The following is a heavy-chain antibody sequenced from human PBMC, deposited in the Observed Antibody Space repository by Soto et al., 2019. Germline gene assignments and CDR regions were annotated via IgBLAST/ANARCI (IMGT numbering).Heavy chain of an antibody. J-gene: IGHJ6*02. CDR3: ARDAAAAGFGYYYYYYGMGV. CDR1: GFTFSSYW. CDR2: INSDGSST. D-gene: IGHD6-13*01. Sequence: PGGSLRLSCAASGFTFSSYWMHWVRQAPGKGLVWVSRINSDGSSTSYADSVKGRFTISRDNAKNTLYLQMNSLRAEDTAVYYCARDAAAAGFGYYYYYYGMGVWGQGTTVTVSS. V-gene: IGHV3-74*01.